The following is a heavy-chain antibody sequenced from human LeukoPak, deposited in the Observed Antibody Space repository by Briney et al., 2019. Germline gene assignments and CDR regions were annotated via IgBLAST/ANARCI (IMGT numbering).Heavy chain of an antibody. V-gene: IGHV3-30*18. J-gene: IGHJ4*02. Sequence: GRSLRLSCAASGFTFSSYGMHWVRQAPGKGLEWVAVISYDGSNKYYADSVKGRFTLSRDNSKNALYLQMNSLRAEDTAVYYCAKDQGGIVVVPAAMAYWGQGTLVTVSS. CDR2: ISYDGSNK. D-gene: IGHD2-2*01. CDR3: AKDQGGIVVVPAAMAY. CDR1: GFTFSSYG.